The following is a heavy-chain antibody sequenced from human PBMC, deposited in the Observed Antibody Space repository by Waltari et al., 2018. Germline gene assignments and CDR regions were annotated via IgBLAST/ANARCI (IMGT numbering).Heavy chain of an antibody. D-gene: IGHD3-10*01. V-gene: IGHV4-61*02. CDR1: GDFIERGSYY. CDR3: ARTLEKTYGGWYFDS. CDR2: IYASGST. Sequence: QVQLRESGPGLVKPSQTLSLTCNVSGDFIERGSYYWSWVRQPAGRGLEWIGRIYASGSTNYNPSLKSRVTLSVDTSKNQVSLRLTSVTAADSVVYFCARTLEKTYGGWYFDSWGQGTRVTVSS. J-gene: IGHJ4*02.